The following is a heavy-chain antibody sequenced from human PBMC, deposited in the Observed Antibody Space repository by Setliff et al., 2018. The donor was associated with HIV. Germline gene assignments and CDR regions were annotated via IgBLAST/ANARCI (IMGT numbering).Heavy chain of an antibody. CDR1: GYTFTNYN. CDR2: VNPSGGST. V-gene: IGHV1-46*01. CDR3: ARDGEGVGKPSYYFQH. J-gene: IGHJ1*01. Sequence: ASVKVSCKASGYTFTNYNIHWVRQAPGQGLEWVGMVNPSGGSTAYAQKFQGRVTIIRDTSTSTVYMDLSSLRSEDTAVYYCARDGEGVGKPSYYFQHWGQGTLVTVSS. D-gene: IGHD3-10*01.